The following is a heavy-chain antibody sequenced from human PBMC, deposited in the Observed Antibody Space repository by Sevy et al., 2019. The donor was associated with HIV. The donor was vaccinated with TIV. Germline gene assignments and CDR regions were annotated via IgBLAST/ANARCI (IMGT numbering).Heavy chain of an antibody. CDR3: AGQTSGWYDWFDP. CDR2: INPTSDGT. V-gene: IGHV1-2*06. Sequence: ASVKVSCKASAYNFIGYYIHWVRQAPGQGLEWMGRINPTSDGTKYAHKFQGRVTVTIDMSVSTAYMELTRLTSEDTAIYYCAGQTSGWYDWFDPWGPGTLVTVSS. CDR1: AYNFIGYY. J-gene: IGHJ5*02. D-gene: IGHD6-19*01.